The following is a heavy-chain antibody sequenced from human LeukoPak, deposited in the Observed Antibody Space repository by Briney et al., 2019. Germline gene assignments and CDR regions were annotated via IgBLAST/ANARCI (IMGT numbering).Heavy chain of an antibody. CDR2: ITISSTYT. V-gene: IGHV3-21*01. CDR3: SGYNWFDP. J-gene: IGHJ5*02. CDR1: GFTFSGYT. Sequence: GGSLRLSCAASGFTFSGYTMNWIRQAPGKGLEWVSSITISSTYTYYADSVKGRFTISRDDAENSLYLQMNSLRAEDTAVYYCSGYNWFDPWGQGTLVTVSS.